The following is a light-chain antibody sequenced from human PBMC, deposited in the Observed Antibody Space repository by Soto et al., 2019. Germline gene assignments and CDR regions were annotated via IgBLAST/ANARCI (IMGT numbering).Light chain of an antibody. CDR2: GAS. Sequence: EIVLTQSPGTLSLSPGERATVSCRASQSVSSSYLAWYQHKPGQAPRLLISGASSRATGIPDRFSGSGSGTDFTLTISRLEPEDFAVYYCQQYGSSPPTFGQGTKVDIK. CDR3: QQYGSSPPT. CDR1: QSVSSSY. J-gene: IGKJ1*01. V-gene: IGKV3-20*01.